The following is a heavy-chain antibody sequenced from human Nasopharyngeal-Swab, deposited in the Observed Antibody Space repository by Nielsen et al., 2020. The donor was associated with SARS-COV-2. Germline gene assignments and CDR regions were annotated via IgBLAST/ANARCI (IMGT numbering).Heavy chain of an antibody. D-gene: IGHD5-24*01. V-gene: IGHV3-33*01. CDR2: IWYDGSNK. CDR3: ARDLVRGRWLQYAFDI. Sequence: GESLKISCAASGFTFSSYGMHWVRQAPGKGLEWVAVIWYDGSNKYYADSVKGRFTISRDNSKNTLYLQMNSLRAEDTAVYYCARDLVRGRWLQYAFDIWGQGTMVTVSS. J-gene: IGHJ3*02. CDR1: GFTFSSYG.